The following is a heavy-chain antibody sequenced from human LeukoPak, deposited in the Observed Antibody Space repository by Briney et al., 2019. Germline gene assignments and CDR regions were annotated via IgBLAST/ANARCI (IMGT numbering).Heavy chain of an antibody. Sequence: GASVKVSCKASGGTFSSYAISWVRQAPGQGLEWMGWISAYNGNTNYAQKLQGRVTMTTDTSTSTAYMELRSLRSDDTAVYYCARDGQRYHYDSSGYPRYFDYWGQGTLVTVSS. D-gene: IGHD3-22*01. CDR3: ARDGQRYHYDSSGYPRYFDY. CDR1: GGTFSSYA. CDR2: ISAYNGNT. J-gene: IGHJ4*02. V-gene: IGHV1-18*01.